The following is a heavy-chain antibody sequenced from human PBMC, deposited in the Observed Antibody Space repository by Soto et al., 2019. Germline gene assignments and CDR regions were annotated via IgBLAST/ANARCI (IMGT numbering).Heavy chain of an antibody. CDR2: ISSSSSYI. J-gene: IGHJ4*02. CDR3: ARDPDSGSYLDY. Sequence: XGSLRLSCAASGFTFSSYSMNWVRQAPGQGLEWVSSISSSSSYIYYADSVKGRFIISRDNAKNSLYLQMNSLRAEDTAVYYCARDPDSGSYLDYWGQGTLVTVSS. D-gene: IGHD1-26*01. V-gene: IGHV3-21*01. CDR1: GFTFSSYS.